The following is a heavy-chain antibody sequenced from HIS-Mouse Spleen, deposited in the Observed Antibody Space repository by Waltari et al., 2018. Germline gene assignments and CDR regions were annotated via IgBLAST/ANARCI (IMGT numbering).Heavy chain of an antibody. CDR3: ARDPSGYDNH. D-gene: IGHD5-12*01. V-gene: IGHV3-21*01. CDR1: GFTFSSYS. J-gene: IGHJ5*02. CDR2: ISGSRGYI. Sequence: EVQLVESGGCLVKPGGSLRLSCAASGFTFSSYSMNWVRQAPGKGLEWVSSISGSRGYIYYADSVKGRFTISRDNAKNSLYLQMNSLRAEDTAVYYCARDPSGYDNHWGQGTLVTVSS.